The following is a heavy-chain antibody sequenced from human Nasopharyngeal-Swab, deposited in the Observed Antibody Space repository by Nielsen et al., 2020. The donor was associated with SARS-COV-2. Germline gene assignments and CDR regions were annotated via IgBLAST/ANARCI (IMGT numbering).Heavy chain of an antibody. D-gene: IGHD2-2*01. CDR3: ARVHCSRSSCSAPDYYYYYMDV. V-gene: IGHV3-21*01. Sequence: LKISCAASGFPLSSYSMNWVRQAPGKGLEWVSSISSSSSYIFYADSVKGRFTISRDNAKNSLYLQMNSLRVEDTAVYYCARVHCSRSSCSAPDYYYYYMDVWGKGTTVTVSS. CDR1: GFPLSSYS. CDR2: ISSSSSYI. J-gene: IGHJ6*03.